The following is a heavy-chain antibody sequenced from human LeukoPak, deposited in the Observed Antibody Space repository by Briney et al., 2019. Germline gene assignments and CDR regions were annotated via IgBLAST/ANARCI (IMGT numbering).Heavy chain of an antibody. D-gene: IGHD6-19*01. Sequence: PGGSLRLSCAASGFTFSSYGIHWVRQAPGKELELVAFIRYDGSNKYYADSVKGRFTISRDNSKNTLYLQMNSLRAEDSAVYYCAKVDRTGWYLDHWGQGTLATVSS. CDR2: IRYDGSNK. CDR1: GFTFSSYG. V-gene: IGHV3-30*02. CDR3: AKVDRTGWYLDH. J-gene: IGHJ4*02.